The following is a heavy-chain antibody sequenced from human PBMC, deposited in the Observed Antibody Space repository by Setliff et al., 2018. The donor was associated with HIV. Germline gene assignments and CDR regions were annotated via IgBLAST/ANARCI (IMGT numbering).Heavy chain of an antibody. V-gene: IGHV4-39*01. J-gene: IGHJ4*02. CDR2: VYYSGGT. CDR3: ARLGDSGYDFRGYFDY. Sequence: SETLSLTCTVSGDSINSGNYYWGWIRQPPGKGLEWLANVYYSGGTYYNPSLNSRVTISVDTSRNQFSLKLTSVTAADTALYFCARLGDSGYDFRGYFDYWGQGKLVTVSS. CDR1: GDSINSGNYY. D-gene: IGHD5-12*01.